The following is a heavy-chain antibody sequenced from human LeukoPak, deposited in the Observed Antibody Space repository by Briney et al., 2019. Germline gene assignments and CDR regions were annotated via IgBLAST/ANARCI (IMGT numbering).Heavy chain of an antibody. D-gene: IGHD6-13*01. CDR1: GYTFTSHD. Sequence: GASVKVSCKASGYTFTSHDINWVRQATGQGLEWMGWMNPNSGNTGYAQKFQDRVTMTRNTSISTAYMELSSLGSEDTAVYYCASALKRGSAGTLIGYWGQGTLVTVSS. V-gene: IGHV1-8*01. J-gene: IGHJ4*02. CDR2: MNPNSGNT. CDR3: ASALKRGSAGTLIGY.